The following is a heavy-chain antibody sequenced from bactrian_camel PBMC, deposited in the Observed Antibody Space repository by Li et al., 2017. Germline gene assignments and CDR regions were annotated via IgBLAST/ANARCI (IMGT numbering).Heavy chain of an antibody. V-gene: IGHV3S54*01. Sequence: LVESGGGSVQAGGSLRLSCEVSGNIDGTNCIGWFRQYPGKEREGVAAIVTLGGTTYYDDSVTGRFTISQDNAKKTTFLQMDQLKTEDTAIYYCAAGWSYGVGTLLRRHYDYWGQGTQVTVS. J-gene: IGHJ4*01. CDR1: GNIDGTNC. CDR3: AAGWSYGVGTLLRRHYDY. D-gene: IGHD5*01. CDR2: IVTLGGTT.